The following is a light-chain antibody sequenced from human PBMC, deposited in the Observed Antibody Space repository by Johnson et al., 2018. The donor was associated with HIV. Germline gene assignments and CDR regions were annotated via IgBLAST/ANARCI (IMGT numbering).Light chain of an antibody. J-gene: IGLJ1*01. V-gene: IGLV1-44*01. CDR1: SSNIGSNT. CDR3: AAWDDSLNGFYV. CDR2: RNN. Sequence: QSVLTQPPSASGPPGQRVTISCSGTSSNIGSNTVNWYQQFPGTAPKLLIYRNNQRPSGVPDRFSGSKSGTSASLAISGLQAEDEAEYYCAAWDDSLNGFYVFGSGTKVTVL.